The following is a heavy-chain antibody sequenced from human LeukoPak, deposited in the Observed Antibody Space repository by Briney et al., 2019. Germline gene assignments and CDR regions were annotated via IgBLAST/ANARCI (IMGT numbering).Heavy chain of an antibody. D-gene: IGHD5-18*01. V-gene: IGHV3-43*02. CDR2: ISGDGGST. J-gene: IGHJ4*02. Sequence: PGGSLRLSCAASGFXFDDYAIHWVRQAPGKGLEWVSLISGDGGSTYYADSVKGRFTISRDNSKNPLYLQMNSLRTEDTALYYCAKVGDSYGRTDYWGQGTLVTVSS. CDR1: GFXFDDYA. CDR3: AKVGDSYGRTDY.